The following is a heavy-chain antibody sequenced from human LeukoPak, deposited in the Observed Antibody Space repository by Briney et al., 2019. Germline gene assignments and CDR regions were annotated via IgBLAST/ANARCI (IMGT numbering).Heavy chain of an antibody. CDR1: GGSIFNYY. CDR2: IYYSGST. J-gene: IGHJ4*02. Sequence: PSETLSLTCTVSGGSIFNYYWSWIRQPPGKGPEWIGYIYYSGSTNYNPSLKTRVTISVDTSKKSFSLRLSSVTAADTAVYYCAVRPYYDSSGDFRYWGQGTLVTVSS. V-gene: IGHV4-59*08. D-gene: IGHD3-22*01. CDR3: AVRPYYDSSGDFRY.